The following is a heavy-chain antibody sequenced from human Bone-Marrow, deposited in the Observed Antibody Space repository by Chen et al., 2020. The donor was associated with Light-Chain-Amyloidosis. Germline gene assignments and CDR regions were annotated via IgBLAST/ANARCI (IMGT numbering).Heavy chain of an antibody. CDR2: IVPLFRTA. CDR3: ARGKREWHYFGSGTYWDLDY. CDR1: GGTFSNNG. V-gene: IGHV1-69*06. J-gene: IGHJ4*02. Sequence: VQSGAEVRKPGSSVKVSCRTSGGTFSNNGISWVRQAPGQGLEWMGGIVPLFRTANYAQKFQDRVTITADKSTTTAYMELSSLRSEDTAMYYCARGKREWHYFGSGTYWDLDYWGQGTLVIVSS. D-gene: IGHD3-10*01.